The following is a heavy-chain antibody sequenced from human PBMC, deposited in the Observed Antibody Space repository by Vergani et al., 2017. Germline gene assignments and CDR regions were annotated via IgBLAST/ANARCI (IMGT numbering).Heavy chain of an antibody. CDR1: GYSLTNYW. CDR2: IHPADSDT. D-gene: IGHD3-22*01. J-gene: IGHJ4*02. V-gene: IGHV5-51*01. CDR3: ARLYGRDSSGSKYFDY. Sequence: EVQLVQSGAEVRKPGESLKISCQISGYSLTNYWIGWVRQMPGKGLEWMGIIHPADSDTRYSPSFQDQVTISVDKSISTTYLQRSSLRASDSAMYYCARLYGRDSSGSKYFDYWGQGTLVTVSS.